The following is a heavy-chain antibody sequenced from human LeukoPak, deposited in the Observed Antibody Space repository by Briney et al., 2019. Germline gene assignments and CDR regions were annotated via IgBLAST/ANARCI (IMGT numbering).Heavy chain of an antibody. Sequence: SVKVSCKASGFTFSSSAMQWVRQARGQRLEWIGWIVVGSGNTKYAQKFQERVTITRDMSTSTVYMELSSLRSEDTAVYYCAKDPMTTVTTVDSDWGQGALVTVSS. CDR1: GFTFSSSA. D-gene: IGHD4-17*01. CDR3: AKDPMTTVTTVDSD. J-gene: IGHJ4*02. CDR2: IVVGSGNT. V-gene: IGHV1-58*02.